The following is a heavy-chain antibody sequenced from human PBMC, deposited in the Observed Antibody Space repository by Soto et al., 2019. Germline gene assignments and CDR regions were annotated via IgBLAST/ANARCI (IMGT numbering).Heavy chain of an antibody. CDR1: GFTFSNAW. CDR3: TTADGFWSGYFDY. CDR2: IKSKTDGGTT. J-gene: IGHJ4*02. V-gene: IGHV3-15*01. D-gene: IGHD3-3*01. Sequence: GGSLRLSCAASGFTFSNAWMSWVRQAPGKGLEWVGRIKSKTDGGTTDYAAPVKGRFTISRDDSKNTLYLQMNSLKTEDTAVYYCTTADGFWSGYFDYWGQGTLVTVSS.